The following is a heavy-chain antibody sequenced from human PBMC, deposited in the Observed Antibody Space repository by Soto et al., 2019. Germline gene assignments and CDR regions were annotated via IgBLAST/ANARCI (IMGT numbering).Heavy chain of an antibody. Sequence: SCETLSLTCAVYGGSFSGYYWSWIRQPPGKGLEWIGEINHSGSTNYNASLKSRVTISVDTSKHQFSLKLSSVTAAGTAVYYCARVPLGYSSSHYFDFWGQGALVTVSS. V-gene: IGHV4-34*01. J-gene: IGHJ4*02. CDR3: ARVPLGYSSSHYFDF. CDR2: INHSGST. CDR1: GGSFSGYY. D-gene: IGHD6-6*01.